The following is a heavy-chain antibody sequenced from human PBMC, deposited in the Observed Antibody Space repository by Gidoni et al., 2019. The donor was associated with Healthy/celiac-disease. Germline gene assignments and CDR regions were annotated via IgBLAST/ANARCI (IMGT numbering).Heavy chain of an antibody. J-gene: IGHJ2*01. CDR1: GGSISSSSYY. CDR2: IYYSGST. V-gene: IGHV4-39*01. D-gene: IGHD1-1*01. Sequence: QLQLQESGPGLVKPSETLSLTCTVSGGSISSSSYYWGWIRQPPGKGLEWIGSIYYSGSTYYNPSLKSRVTISVDTSKNQFSLKLSSVTAADTAVYYCARRRTTGTTAGYFDLWGRGTLVTVSS. CDR3: ARRRTTGTTAGYFDL.